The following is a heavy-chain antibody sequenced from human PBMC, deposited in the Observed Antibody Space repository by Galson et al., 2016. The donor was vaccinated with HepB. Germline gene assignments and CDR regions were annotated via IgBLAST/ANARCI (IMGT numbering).Heavy chain of an antibody. CDR3: AKDLQVSPLWFGELFPDD. D-gene: IGHD3-10*01. Sequence: SLRLSCAASGFTFRGYAMSWVRQAPGKGLEWLSAITAAGGVTSYADSVKGRFTIARDNSKNTLYLEMSSLRVEDTAVYYCAKDLQVSPLWFGELFPDDWGQGTLVAVSS. J-gene: IGHJ4*02. CDR2: ITAAGGVT. V-gene: IGHV3-23*01. CDR1: GFTFRGYA.